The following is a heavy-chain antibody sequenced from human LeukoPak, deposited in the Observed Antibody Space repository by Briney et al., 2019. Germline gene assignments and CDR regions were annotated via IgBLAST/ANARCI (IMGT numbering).Heavy chain of an antibody. CDR2: IYYSGST. CDR3: ARGTVAVDY. J-gene: IGHJ4*02. D-gene: IGHD2-15*01. CDR1: GGSFSGYY. Sequence: SSETLSLTCAVYGGSFSGYYWSWIRQPPGKGLEWIGYIYYSGSTNYNPSLKSRVTISVDTSKNQFSLKLSSVTAADTAVYYCARGTVAVDYWGQGTLVTVSS. V-gene: IGHV4-59*01.